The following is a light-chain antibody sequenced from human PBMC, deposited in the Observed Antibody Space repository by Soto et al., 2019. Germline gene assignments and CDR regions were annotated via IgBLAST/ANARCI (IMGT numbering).Light chain of an antibody. CDR2: NSN. J-gene: IGLJ3*02. Sequence: QSVLTQPPSASGTPGQTITISCSGSTSNVADNALNWYQQLPGTAPKLVIYNSNQRPSGVPDRFSGSKSGTSGSLAISGLQSEDEADYYCGAWDDSLKASVFGGGTKLTVL. CDR3: GAWDDSLKASV. CDR1: TSNVADNA. V-gene: IGLV1-44*01.